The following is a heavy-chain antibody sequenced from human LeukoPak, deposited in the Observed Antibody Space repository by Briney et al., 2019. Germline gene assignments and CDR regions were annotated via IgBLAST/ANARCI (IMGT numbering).Heavy chain of an antibody. CDR2: ISGSGGST. CDR1: GFTFSSYA. J-gene: IGHJ4*02. V-gene: IGHV3-23*01. CDR3: APNGPPDENFDY. Sequence: LPGGSLRLSCAASGFTFSSYAMSWVRQAPGKGLEWVSAISGSGGSTYYADSVKGRFTISRDNSKNTLYLQMNSLRAEDTAVYYCAPNGPPDENFDYWGQGTLVTVSS.